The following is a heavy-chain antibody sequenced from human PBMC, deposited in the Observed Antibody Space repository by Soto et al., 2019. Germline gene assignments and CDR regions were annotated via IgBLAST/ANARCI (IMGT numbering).Heavy chain of an antibody. D-gene: IGHD3-10*01. CDR3: ARDRGVLWCGELLPGYNWFDP. Sequence: QVQLQESGPGLVKPSQTLSLTCTVSGGSISSGGYYWSWIRQHPGKGLEWIGYIYYSGSTYYNPSLKRRVTISVDTSKNQFSLKLSSVTAADTAVYYCARDRGVLWCGELLPGYNWFDPWGQGTRVTVSS. V-gene: IGHV4-31*03. J-gene: IGHJ5*02. CDR1: GGSISSGGYY. CDR2: IYYSGST.